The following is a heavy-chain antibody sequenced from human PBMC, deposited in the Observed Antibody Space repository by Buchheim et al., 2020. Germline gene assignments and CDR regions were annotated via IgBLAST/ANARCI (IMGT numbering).Heavy chain of an antibody. CDR2: ISYDGSNK. CDR3: ARGHNSSPNAFFDY. Sequence: QVQLVESGGGVVQPGRSLRLSCAASGFTFSSYAMHWVRQAPGKGLEWVAVISYDGSNKYYADSVKGRFTISRDNSKHTLYLQMNSLRAEDTAVYYCARGHNSSPNAFFDYGGQGTL. D-gene: IGHD6-6*01. CDR1: GFTFSSYA. V-gene: IGHV3-30*04. J-gene: IGHJ4*02.